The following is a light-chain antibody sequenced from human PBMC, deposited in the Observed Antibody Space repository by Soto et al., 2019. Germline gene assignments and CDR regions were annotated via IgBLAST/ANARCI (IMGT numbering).Light chain of an antibody. V-gene: IGLV1-40*01. CDR1: SSNIGAGYD. J-gene: IGLJ2*01. CDR3: QSCDTSLSGSTV. Sequence: QSVLTQPPSVSGAPGQRVTISGTGSSSNIGAGYDVHWYQQLPGTAPKLLIYGNSIRPSGVPDRFSGSKSATSASLAITGLQAEDEADYYCQSCDTSLSGSTVFGGGTKLTVL. CDR2: GNS.